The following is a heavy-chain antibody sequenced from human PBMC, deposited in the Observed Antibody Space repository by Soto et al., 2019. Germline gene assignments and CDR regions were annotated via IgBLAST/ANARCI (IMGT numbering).Heavy chain of an antibody. Sequence: GESLKISCEASGYRFTSYWIAWVRQMPGRGLEWVGVIYPGDSDTRYSPSFEGQVTISADKSINAAYLQWSSLKASDTAMYYCARVQVGEVQVGDCDYWGQGTLVTVSS. CDR3: ARVQVGEVQVGDCDY. CDR2: IYPGDSDT. D-gene: IGHD1-26*01. J-gene: IGHJ4*02. V-gene: IGHV5-51*01. CDR1: GYRFTSYW.